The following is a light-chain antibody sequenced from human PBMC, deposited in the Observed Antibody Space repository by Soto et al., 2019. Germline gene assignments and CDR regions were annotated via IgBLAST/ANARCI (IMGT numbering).Light chain of an antibody. V-gene: IGKV3-15*01. CDR2: GAS. Sequence: EIVMTQSPATLSVSPGGRATLSCRASQSVSSNLAWYQQKPGQAPRLLIYGASTRATGIPARFSGSGSGTEFTLTISSLQSEDFAVYYCQQYYNWPLTFGGGTKVEIK. CDR1: QSVSSN. J-gene: IGKJ4*01. CDR3: QQYYNWPLT.